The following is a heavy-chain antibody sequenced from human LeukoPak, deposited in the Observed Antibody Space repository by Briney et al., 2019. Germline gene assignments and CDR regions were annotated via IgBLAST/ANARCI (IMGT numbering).Heavy chain of an antibody. CDR2: FDPEDGET. D-gene: IGHD2-2*01. CDR3: ATCTSCYADLFDY. J-gene: IGHJ4*02. CDR1: GCTLTELS. V-gene: IGHV1-24*01. Sequence: GASVKVSCTVSGCTLTELSMHWVRQAPGKGLEWMGGFDPEDGETIYAQKFQGRVTMTEDTSTDTAYMELSSLRSEDTAVYYCATCTSCYADLFDYWGQGTLVTVSS.